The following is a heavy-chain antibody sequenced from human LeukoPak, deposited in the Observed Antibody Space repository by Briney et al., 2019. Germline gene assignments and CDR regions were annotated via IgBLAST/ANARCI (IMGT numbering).Heavy chain of an antibody. CDR2: ISSSSAYI. V-gene: IGHV3-21*01. D-gene: IGHD6-19*01. J-gene: IGHJ4*02. Sequence: PGGSLRLSCAASGFTFSSYIMNWVRQAPGKGPEWVSSISSSSAYIYYADSVKGRFTISRDSAKSSLFLQMNSLRDEDTAVYYCATSSIALAGTVDYWGQGTLATVSS. CDR1: GFTFSSYI. CDR3: ATSSIALAGTVDY.